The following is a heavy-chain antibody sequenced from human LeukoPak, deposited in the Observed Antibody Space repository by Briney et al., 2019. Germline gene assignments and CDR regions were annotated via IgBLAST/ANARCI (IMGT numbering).Heavy chain of an antibody. CDR1: GGSFSGYY. V-gene: IGHV4-34*01. D-gene: IGHD3-16*02. Sequence: SETLSLTCAVYGGSFSGYYWSWIRQPPGKGLEWIGEINHSGSTNYNPSLKSRVTISVDTSKNQFSLKLSSVTAADTAVYYCARGPEYYDYVWGSYHKGLYFDYWGQGTLVTVSS. CDR2: INHSGST. J-gene: IGHJ4*02. CDR3: ARGPEYYDYVWGSYHKGLYFDY.